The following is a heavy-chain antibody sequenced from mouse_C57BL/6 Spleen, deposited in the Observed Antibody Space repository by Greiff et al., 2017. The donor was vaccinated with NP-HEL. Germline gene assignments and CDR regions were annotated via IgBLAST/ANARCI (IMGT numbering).Heavy chain of an antibody. Sequence: QVQLQQPGAELVRPGTSVQLSCKASGYTFTSYWMHWVKQRPGQGLEWIGVIDPSDSYTNYNQKFKGKATLTVDTSSSTAYMQLSSLTSEDSAVYYCARSDTTVVGGNWGQGTTLTVSS. CDR1: GYTFTSYW. CDR2: IDPSDSYT. D-gene: IGHD1-1*01. CDR3: ARSDTTVVGGN. V-gene: IGHV1-59*01. J-gene: IGHJ2*01.